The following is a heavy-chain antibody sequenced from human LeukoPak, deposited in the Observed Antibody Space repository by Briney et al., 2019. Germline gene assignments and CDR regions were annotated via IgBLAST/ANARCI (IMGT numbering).Heavy chain of an antibody. CDR3: ARNRSNYYGEVPFDI. V-gene: IGHV4-4*07. CDR2: LYARRGP. D-gene: IGHD3-22*01. J-gene: IGHJ3*02. Sequence: SETLSLTCTVSGGAISNYYWSWIRQSAWKGLESIGQLYARRGPNYIPSLKSRVTMSAAKSKDQICLRLSSVTAADTAVYYCARNRSNYYGEVPFDIWGQGTMVTVSS. CDR1: GGAISNYY.